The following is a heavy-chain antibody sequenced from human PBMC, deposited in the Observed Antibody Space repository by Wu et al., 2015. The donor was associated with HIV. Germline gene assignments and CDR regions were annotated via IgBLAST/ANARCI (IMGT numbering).Heavy chain of an antibody. CDR3: ARDWEYSSSSKSSYFYYMDV. D-gene: IGHD6-6*01. CDR2: INPNSGGT. CDR1: GYTFTDYY. J-gene: IGHJ6*03. V-gene: IGHV1-2*02. Sequence: QVQLVQSGTEVKKPGASVKVSCKASGYTFTDYYMHWVRQAPGQGLEWMGWINPNSGGTDYAQKFQGRVTMTRDTSISTAYMELSRLRSGDTAVYYCARDWEYSSSSKSSYFYYMDVWARGPRSPSP.